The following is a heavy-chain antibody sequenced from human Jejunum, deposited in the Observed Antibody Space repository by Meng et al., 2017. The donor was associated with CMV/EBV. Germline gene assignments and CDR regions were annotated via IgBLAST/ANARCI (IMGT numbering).Heavy chain of an antibody. CDR3: AAYTNDALDI. J-gene: IGHJ3*02. D-gene: IGHD2-21*01. CDR2: INKDEGKI. CDR1: RYTVSTYW. V-gene: IGHV3-7*01. Sequence: SCGASRYTVSTYWMSWIRQAPGKGLEWVAIINKDEGKIYYVDSVKSRFTISRDNAKDSLCLQMYSLKAEDTAVYYCAAYTNDALDIWGQGTMVTVSS.